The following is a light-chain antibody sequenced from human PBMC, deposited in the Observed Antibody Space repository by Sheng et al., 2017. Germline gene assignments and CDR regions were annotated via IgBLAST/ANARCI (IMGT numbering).Light chain of an antibody. V-gene: IGKV1-27*01. J-gene: IGKJ3*01. CDR2: AAS. CDR3: QKYNSVPFT. CDR1: QDIGNR. Sequence: DIQMTQSPSSLSASVGDRVTISCRASQDIGNRLAWYQQKPGKVPKLLIDAASTLQSGVPSRFSGSGSGTDFTLTISSLQPDDVATYYCQKYNSVPFTFGPGTKVDIK.